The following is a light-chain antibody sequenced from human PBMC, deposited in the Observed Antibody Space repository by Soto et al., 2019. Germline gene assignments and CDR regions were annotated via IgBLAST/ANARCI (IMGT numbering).Light chain of an antibody. CDR1: QSVGRDY. J-gene: IGKJ4*01. CDR2: DAS. Sequence: EIVLTQSPGTLSLSRGERATLSCRASQSVGRDYLAWYQQKRGQAPRLLMYDASSRATGIPDRFSGSGSGTDFTLTISRLEPEDFAEFYCQQYASSPLTFGGGTKVEIK. CDR3: QQYASSPLT. V-gene: IGKV3-20*01.